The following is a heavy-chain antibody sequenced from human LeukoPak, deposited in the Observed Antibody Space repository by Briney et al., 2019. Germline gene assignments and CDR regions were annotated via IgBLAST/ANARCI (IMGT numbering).Heavy chain of an antibody. CDR3: ARDDYSGSYYDY. D-gene: IGHD1-26*01. CDR1: GYTFTSYG. J-gene: IGHJ4*02. CDR2: ISAYNGNT. Sequence: ASVKISCKASGYTFTSYGISWVRQAPGQGLEWMGWISAYNGNTNYAQKLQGRVTMTTDTSTSTAYMELRSLRSDDTAVYYCARDDYSGSYYDYWGQGTLVTVSS. V-gene: IGHV1-18*01.